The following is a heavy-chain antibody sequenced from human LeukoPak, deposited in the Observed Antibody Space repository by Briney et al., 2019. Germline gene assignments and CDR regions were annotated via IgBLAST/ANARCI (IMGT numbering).Heavy chain of an antibody. D-gene: IGHD5-12*01. CDR1: GYTLSKFL. CDR2: FDPEDGET. CDR3: ARDPGYSGYERLDY. Sequence: EASVKVSCKVSGYTLSKFLIHWVRQAPGKGLEWMGGFDPEDGETIYAQKFQGRVTMTRDTSTSTVYMELSSLRSEDTAVYYCARDPGYSGYERLDYWGQGTLVTVSS. V-gene: IGHV1-24*01. J-gene: IGHJ4*02.